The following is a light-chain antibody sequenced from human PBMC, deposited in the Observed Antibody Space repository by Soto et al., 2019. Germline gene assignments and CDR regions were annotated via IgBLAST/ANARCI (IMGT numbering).Light chain of an antibody. CDR1: QSVSSRY. CDR3: QQYGSSYT. J-gene: IGKJ3*01. V-gene: IGKV3-20*01. Sequence: EIVWTQSPGTLSLSPGARATLSGRVSQSVSSRYLAWYQQKPGQAPRLLIYDASYRAPGTPDRFSGSGSGTDFTLTIIRLEPEDFAGYYLQQYGSSYTFGPGTKVDIK. CDR2: DAS.